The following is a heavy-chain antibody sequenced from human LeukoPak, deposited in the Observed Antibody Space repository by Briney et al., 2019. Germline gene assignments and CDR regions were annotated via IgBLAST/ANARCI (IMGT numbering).Heavy chain of an antibody. D-gene: IGHD3-10*01. CDR3: ARGSEYGSGDY. V-gene: IGHV3-23*01. CDR1: GFTFSAYA. Sequence: GGSLRLSCAASGFTFSAYAMSWVRQAPGKGLEWVSAISGSGGTTYYADSVKGRFTISRDNSRNTLYLQMNSLRAGDTAVYYCARGSEYGSGDYWGQGTLVTVSS. CDR2: ISGSGGTT. J-gene: IGHJ4*02.